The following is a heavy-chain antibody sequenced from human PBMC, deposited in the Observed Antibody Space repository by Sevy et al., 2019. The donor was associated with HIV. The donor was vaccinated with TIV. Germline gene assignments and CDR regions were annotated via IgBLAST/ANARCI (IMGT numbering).Heavy chain of an antibody. Sequence: GGSLRLSCAASGFTFSSYVMHWVRQAPGKGLEWVAVIWFDGSNTFYADSVKGRFTISRDIAENTLHLQMNSLRAEDTAVYYCARDLESYNYGAYGPSFMPDYWGQGTVVTVSS. D-gene: IGHD1-1*01. V-gene: IGHV3-33*01. CDR3: ARDLESYNYGAYGPSFMPDY. CDR1: GFTFSSYV. J-gene: IGHJ4*02. CDR2: IWFDGSNT.